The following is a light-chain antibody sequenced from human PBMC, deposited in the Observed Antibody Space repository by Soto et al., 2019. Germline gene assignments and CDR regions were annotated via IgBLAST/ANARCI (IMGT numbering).Light chain of an antibody. CDR2: DAT. Sequence: EFVLTQSPATLSLSPGERATLSCRASQTVITYLAWYQQKPGQAPRLLIFDATKRVTGIPARFSGSGSGTDFTLTISSLEPEDFAVYYCQQYGSSRNTFGQGTKLEIK. V-gene: IGKV3-11*01. CDR1: QTVITY. J-gene: IGKJ2*01. CDR3: QQYGSSRNT.